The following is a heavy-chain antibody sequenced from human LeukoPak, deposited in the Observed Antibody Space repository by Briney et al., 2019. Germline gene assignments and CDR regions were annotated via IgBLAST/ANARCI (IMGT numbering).Heavy chain of an antibody. D-gene: IGHD3-10*01. Sequence: SETLSLTCTVSGGSISSYYWSWIRQPPGKGLEWTGYIYYSGSTNYNPSLKSRVTISVDTSKNQFSLKLSSVTAADTAVYYCARPYGSGRGWFDPWGQGTLVTVSS. V-gene: IGHV4-59*01. CDR2: IYYSGST. J-gene: IGHJ5*02. CDR3: ARPYGSGRGWFDP. CDR1: GGSISSYY.